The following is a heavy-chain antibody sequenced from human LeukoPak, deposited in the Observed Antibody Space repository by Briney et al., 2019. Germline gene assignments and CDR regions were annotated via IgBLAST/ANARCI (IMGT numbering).Heavy chain of an antibody. Sequence: GGSLRLSCAASGFTFSTYWMTWVRQAPGKGLEWVANIDEDGSEKYYVDSVKGRFTISRDNAKKSLYLQMNNLRAEDTAVYYCARVRLEVGASFDYWGQGTLVTVSS. J-gene: IGHJ4*02. CDR2: IDEDGSEK. V-gene: IGHV3-7*03. CDR1: GFTFSTYW. CDR3: ARVRLEVGASFDY. D-gene: IGHD1-26*01.